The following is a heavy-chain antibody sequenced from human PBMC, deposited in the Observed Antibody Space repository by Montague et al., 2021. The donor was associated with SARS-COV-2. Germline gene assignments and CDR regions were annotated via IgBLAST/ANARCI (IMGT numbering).Heavy chain of an antibody. CDR2: IDWDDDK. Sequence: PALVKPTQTLTLTCTFSGSSLSTSGMCVSWIRQPPGKALEWLALIDWDDDKYYSTSLKTRLTISKDTSKNQVVLTMTNMDPVDTATYYCATTIYDYVWGTRVEFDYWDQGTLVTVSS. CDR3: ATTIYDYVWGTRVEFDY. D-gene: IGHD3-16*01. J-gene: IGHJ4*02. CDR1: GSSLSTSGMC. V-gene: IGHV2-70*01.